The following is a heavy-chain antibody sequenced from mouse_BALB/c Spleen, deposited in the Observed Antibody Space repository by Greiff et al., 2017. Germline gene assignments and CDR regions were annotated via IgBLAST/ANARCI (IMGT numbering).Heavy chain of an antibody. CDR3: TREGYYGTWFAY. D-gene: IGHD1-2*01. Sequence: QVHVKQPGAELVRPGASVKLSCKASGYTFTSYWINWVKQRPGQGLEWIGNIYPSDSYTNYNQKFKDKATLTVDKSSSTAYMQLSSPTSEDSAVYYCTREGYYGTWFAYWGQGTLVTVSA. V-gene: IGHV1-69*02. J-gene: IGHJ3*01. CDR2: IYPSDSYT. CDR1: GYTFTSYW.